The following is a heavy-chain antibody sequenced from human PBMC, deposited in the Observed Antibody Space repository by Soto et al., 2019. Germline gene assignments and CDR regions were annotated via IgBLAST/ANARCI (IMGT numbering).Heavy chain of an antibody. CDR1: GGSISSYY. Sequence: PSETLSLTCTVSGGSISSYYWSWVRQPPGKGLEWIGYMYYSGSTNYNPSLKSRVTMSVDTSKKRFTLKLTSVTAADTAIYYCIESSDWCRAFDYWGQGALVTVSS. D-gene: IGHD6-19*01. V-gene: IGHV4-59*01. CDR3: IESSDWCRAFDY. CDR2: MYYSGST. J-gene: IGHJ4*02.